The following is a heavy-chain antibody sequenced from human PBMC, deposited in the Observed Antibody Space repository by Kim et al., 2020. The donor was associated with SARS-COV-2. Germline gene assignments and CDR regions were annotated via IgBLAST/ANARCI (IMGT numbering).Heavy chain of an antibody. CDR3: ARDQKYGQLQPTVGTGY. V-gene: IGHV1-18*04. Sequence: ASVKVSCKASGYTFTSYGISWVRQAPGQGLEWMGWISAYNGNTNYAQKLQGRVTMTTDTSTSTAYMELRSLRSDDTAVYYCARDQKYGQLQPTVGTGYWGQGTLVTVSS. CDR2: ISAYNGNT. CDR1: GYTFTSYG. D-gene: IGHD4-17*01. J-gene: IGHJ4*02.